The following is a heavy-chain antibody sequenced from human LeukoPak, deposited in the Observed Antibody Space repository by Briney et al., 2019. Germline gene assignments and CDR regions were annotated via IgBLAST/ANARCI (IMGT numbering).Heavy chain of an antibody. J-gene: IGHJ3*02. CDR1: GFTFSSYG. Sequence: GRSLRLSCAASGFTFSSYGMHWVRQAPGKGLEWVAVISYDGSNKYYADSVKGRFTISRDNSKNTVYLQMNSLRAEDTAVYYCAKEDGSGSSVFLGAFDIWGQGTMVTVSS. CDR3: AKEDGSGSSVFLGAFDI. V-gene: IGHV3-30*18. CDR2: ISYDGSNK. D-gene: IGHD3-10*01.